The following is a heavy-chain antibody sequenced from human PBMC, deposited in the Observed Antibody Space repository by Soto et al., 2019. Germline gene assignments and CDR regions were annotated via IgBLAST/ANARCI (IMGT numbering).Heavy chain of an antibody. D-gene: IGHD3-10*01. V-gene: IGHV3-23*01. Sequence: PGGSLRLSCAASGFTFSSYAMSWVRQAPGKGLEWVSAISGSGGSTYYADSVKGRFTISRDNSKNTLYLQMNSLRAEDTAVYYCASFGWYGSGSYYLYYYGMDVWGQGTTVTVSS. CDR1: GFTFSSYA. CDR3: ASFGWYGSGSYYLYYYGMDV. J-gene: IGHJ6*02. CDR2: ISGSGGST.